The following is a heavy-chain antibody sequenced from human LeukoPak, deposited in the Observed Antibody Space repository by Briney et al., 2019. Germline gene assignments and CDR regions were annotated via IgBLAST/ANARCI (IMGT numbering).Heavy chain of an antibody. CDR3: ARTQTFGGVIVN. CDR1: GGSISSYY. V-gene: IGHV4-59*01. D-gene: IGHD3-16*02. J-gene: IGHJ4*02. Sequence: SETLSLTCTVSGGSISSYYWSWIRQHPGKGLEWIGYIYYSGSTNYNPSLKSRVTISVDTSKNQFSLKLSSVTAADTAVYYCARTQTFGGVIVNWGQGTLVTVSS. CDR2: IYYSGST.